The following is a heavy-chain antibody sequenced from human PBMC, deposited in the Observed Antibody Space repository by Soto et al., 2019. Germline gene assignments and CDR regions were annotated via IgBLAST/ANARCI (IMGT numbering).Heavy chain of an antibody. CDR1: GFTFSSYG. J-gene: IGHJ4*02. D-gene: IGHD3-10*01. CDR2: ISYDGSNK. V-gene: IGHV3-30*18. Sequence: QVQLVESGGGVVQPGRSLRLSCAASGFTFSSYGMHWVRQAPGKGLEWVAVISYDGSNKYYADSVKGRFTISRDNSKNTLYLQMNSLRAEDTAVYYCANRVPGFPRGGQGTLVTVSS. CDR3: ANRVPGFPR.